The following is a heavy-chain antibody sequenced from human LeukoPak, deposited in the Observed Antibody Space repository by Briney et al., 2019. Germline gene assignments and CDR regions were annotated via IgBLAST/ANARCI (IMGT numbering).Heavy chain of an antibody. J-gene: IGHJ6*02. Sequence: GASVKVSCKVSGYTLTELSMHWVRQAPGKGLEWMGGFDPEDGETIYAQKFQGRVTMTEDTSTDTAYMELSSLRSEDTAVYYCATAPPYSYGPRAGYYYYGMDVWGQGTTVTVSS. CDR2: FDPEDGET. D-gene: IGHD5-18*01. CDR1: GYTLTELS. V-gene: IGHV1-24*01. CDR3: ATAPPYSYGPRAGYYYYGMDV.